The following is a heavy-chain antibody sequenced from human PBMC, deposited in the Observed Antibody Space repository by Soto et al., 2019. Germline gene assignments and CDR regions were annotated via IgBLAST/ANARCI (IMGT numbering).Heavy chain of an antibody. CDR2: IYDSESA. CDR3: ARASSSSSAADY. J-gene: IGHJ4*02. CDR1: GDSINSGGYY. Sequence: QVQLQESGPGLVKPSQTLSLTCSVSGDSINSGGYYWSWIRHHPGKGLEWIGYIYDSESAYYNPSLKSRVTISMDTSKNHFAMRLSSVTAADTAVYYCARASSSSSAADYWGQGTLATVSS. D-gene: IGHD6-6*01. V-gene: IGHV4-31*03.